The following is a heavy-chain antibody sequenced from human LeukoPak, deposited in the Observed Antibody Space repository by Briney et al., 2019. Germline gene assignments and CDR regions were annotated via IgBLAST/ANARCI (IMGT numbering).Heavy chain of an antibody. J-gene: IGHJ6*03. D-gene: IGHD3-3*02. CDR1: GFTFRSYW. CDR3: VRDWHLWSGQSYYYYTDV. Sequence: GGSLRLSCAASGFTFRSYWMSWVRQAPGKGLEWVANIKQDESEKNYIDSVKGRFTISRDNAKNSLYLQMNSLRAEDTAVYYCVRDWHLWSGQSYYYYTDVWGKGTSVTVSS. CDR2: IKQDESEK. V-gene: IGHV3-7*01.